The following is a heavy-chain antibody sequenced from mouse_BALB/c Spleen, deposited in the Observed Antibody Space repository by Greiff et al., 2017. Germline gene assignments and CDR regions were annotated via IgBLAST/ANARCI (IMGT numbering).Heavy chain of an antibody. CDR3: ARDGKTYYRYDGTAMDY. Sequence: EVKVVESGGGLVQPGGSLKLSCAASGFTFSSYGMSWVRQTPDKRLELVATINSNGGSTYYPDSVKGRFTISRDNAKNTLYLQMSSLKSEDTAMYYCARDGKTYYRYDGTAMDYWGQGTSVTVSS. V-gene: IGHV5-6-3*01. D-gene: IGHD2-14*01. CDR1: GFTFSSYG. CDR2: INSNGGST. J-gene: IGHJ4*01.